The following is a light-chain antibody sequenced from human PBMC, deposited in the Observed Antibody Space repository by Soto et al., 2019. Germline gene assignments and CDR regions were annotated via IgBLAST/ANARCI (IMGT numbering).Light chain of an antibody. CDR1: QSVRSSY. V-gene: IGKV3-20*01. CDR2: AAS. J-gene: IGKJ1*01. Sequence: IVLTQSPGTLSLSAGERATLSCRAGQSVRSSYLAWYQQKPGRAPRLLIYAASSRATGIPDRFSGSGSGTDFTLTISRLEPEDFAVYYCDQYGSSPRTFGQGTKVEVK. CDR3: DQYGSSPRT.